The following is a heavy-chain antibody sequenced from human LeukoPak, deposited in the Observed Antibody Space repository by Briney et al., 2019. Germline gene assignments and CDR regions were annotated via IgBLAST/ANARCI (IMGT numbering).Heavy chain of an antibody. Sequence: GSVKVSCKPSGYSFTRNGISWVRQAPGQGLEWMAWISANSGNTNYAQNFQDRVTLTTDTSTSTAYMELRSLRSDDTAVYYCARDVNYAFDYWGQGTLVTVSS. CDR2: ISANSGNT. D-gene: IGHD3-16*01. CDR3: ARDVNYAFDY. CDR1: GYSFTRNG. V-gene: IGHV1-18*01. J-gene: IGHJ4*02.